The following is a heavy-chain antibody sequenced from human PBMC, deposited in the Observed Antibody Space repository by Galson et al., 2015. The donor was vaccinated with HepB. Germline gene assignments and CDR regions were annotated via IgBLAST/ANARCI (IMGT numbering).Heavy chain of an antibody. CDR3: AREGCSVGGCYSPVSGY. CDR2: INPNSGGT. Sequence: SVKVSCKASGYSLSEYYLHWVRQAPGQGLEWMGRINPNSGGTDYAQNYQGRVTMTRDTSTKTAYMEMSRLRSDDTAVYYCAREGCSVGGCYSPVSGYWGQGTLVTVSS. J-gene: IGHJ4*02. CDR1: GYSLSEYY. D-gene: IGHD2-15*01. V-gene: IGHV1-2*06.